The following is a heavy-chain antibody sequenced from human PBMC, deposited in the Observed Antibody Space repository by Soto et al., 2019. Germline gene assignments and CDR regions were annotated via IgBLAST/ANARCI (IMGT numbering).Heavy chain of an antibody. V-gene: IGHV3-11*01. Sequence: PGGSLRLPCAASGFLFRDWCISWLRQAPGKGLEWISYISKDSGRATRYADSVKGRFTISRDNAKNSLFLQMNNLTVEDTDVYYCAKENWAIPDSWGQGTLVTVSS. CDR1: GFLFRDWC. J-gene: IGHJ4*02. CDR2: ISKDSGRAT. CDR3: AKENWAIPDS. D-gene: IGHD7-27*01.